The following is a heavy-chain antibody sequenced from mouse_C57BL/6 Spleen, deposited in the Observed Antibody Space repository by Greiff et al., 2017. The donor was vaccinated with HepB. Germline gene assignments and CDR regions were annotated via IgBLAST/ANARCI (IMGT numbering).Heavy chain of an antibody. CDR1: GFTFSSYT. V-gene: IGHV5-9*01. D-gene: IGHD1-1*01. J-gene: IGHJ1*03. Sequence: EVQRVESGGGLVKPGGSLKLSCAASGFTFSSYTMSWVRQTPEKRLEWVATISGGGGNTYYPDSVKGRFTISRDNAKNTLYLQMSSLRSEDTALYYCASPHYYGSSYGYFDVWGTGTTVTVSS. CDR2: ISGGGGNT. CDR3: ASPHYYGSSYGYFDV.